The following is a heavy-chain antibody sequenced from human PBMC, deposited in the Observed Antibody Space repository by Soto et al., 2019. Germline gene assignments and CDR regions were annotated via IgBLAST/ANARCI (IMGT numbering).Heavy chain of an antibody. CDR1: GGSISSGGYS. CDR3: ARGYGDSGFDY. V-gene: IGHV4-30-2*01. D-gene: IGHD4-17*01. CDR2: IYHSGST. J-gene: IGHJ4*02. Sequence: SETLSLTCAVSGGSISSGGYSWSWIRQPPGEGLEWIGYIYHSGSTYYNPSLKSRVTISVDRSKNQFSLKLSSVTAADTAVYYCARGYGDSGFDYWGQGTLVTVSS.